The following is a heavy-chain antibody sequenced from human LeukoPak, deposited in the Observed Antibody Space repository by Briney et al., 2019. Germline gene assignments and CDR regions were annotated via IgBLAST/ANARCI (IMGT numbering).Heavy chain of an antibody. CDR3: ARDEVGAAAGTLRY. CDR2: ISSSSSYI. V-gene: IGHV3-21*01. J-gene: IGHJ4*02. CDR1: GFTFSSYG. D-gene: IGHD6-13*01. Sequence: PGGSLRLSCAASGFTFSSYGMNWVRQAPGKGLEWVSSISSSSSYIYYADSVKGRFTISRDNAKNSLYLQMNTLRAEDTAVYYCARDEVGAAAGTLRYWGQGTLVTVSS.